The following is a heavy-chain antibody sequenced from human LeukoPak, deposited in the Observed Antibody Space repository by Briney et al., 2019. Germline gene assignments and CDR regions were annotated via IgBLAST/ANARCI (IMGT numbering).Heavy chain of an antibody. V-gene: IGHV3-7*01. CDR2: IKTDGSHT. D-gene: IGHD3-10*01. CDR3: ARASMGGRDYHLDS. CDR1: GFTFSSVS. Sequence: PGGSLRLSCAASGFTFSSVSMNWVRQAPGKGLEWVANIKTDGSHTYYVDSVKGRFTISRDNAKNLLFLQLGSLRADDTGVYYCARASMGGRDYHLDSWGQGTLVTVSS. J-gene: IGHJ4*02.